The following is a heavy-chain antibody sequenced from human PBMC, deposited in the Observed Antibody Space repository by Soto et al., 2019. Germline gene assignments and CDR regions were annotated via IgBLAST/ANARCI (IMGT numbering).Heavy chain of an antibody. D-gene: IGHD6-6*01. J-gene: IGHJ4*02. CDR1: GYSFSNYW. CDR3: ASYEYSSSSDGKFEY. V-gene: IGHV5-51*01. CDR2: IYPGDSDT. Sequence: GGSLRLSCKGSGYSFSNYWIGWVRQMPAKGPEWMGIIYPGDSDTRYSPSFQGQVTISADKSISTAYLQWSSLKASDTATYYCASYEYSSSSDGKFEYWGQGTLVTVSS.